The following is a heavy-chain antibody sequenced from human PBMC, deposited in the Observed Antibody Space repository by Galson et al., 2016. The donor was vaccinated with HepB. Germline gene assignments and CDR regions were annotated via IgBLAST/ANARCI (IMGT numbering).Heavy chain of an antibody. J-gene: IGHJ5*02. CDR2: TSSGSSAI. Sequence: SLRLSCAASGFTFSGYNMDWVRQAPGKGLEWVSYTSSGSSAIYYADSVKGRFTISRDNSKNTLHLQMNSLRAEDTAVYYCARDGEYYYGSGCYAETWGQGTLVTVSS. CDR1: GFTFSGYN. V-gene: IGHV3-48*01. D-gene: IGHD3-10*01. CDR3: ARDGEYYYGSGCYAET.